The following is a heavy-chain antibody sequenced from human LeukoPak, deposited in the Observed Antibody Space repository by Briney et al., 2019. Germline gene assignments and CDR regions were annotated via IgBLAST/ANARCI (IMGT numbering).Heavy chain of an antibody. CDR2: ISSGGSTI. CDR1: GFTSSSYE. Sequence: GGSLRLSCAASGFTSSSYEVNWVRQAPGKGLEWVPYISSGGSTIYYADSVKGRFTISRDNAKNSLYLQMNSLRAEDTAIYYCARGSPFDYWGQGTLVTVSS. J-gene: IGHJ4*02. V-gene: IGHV3-48*03. CDR3: ARGSPFDY.